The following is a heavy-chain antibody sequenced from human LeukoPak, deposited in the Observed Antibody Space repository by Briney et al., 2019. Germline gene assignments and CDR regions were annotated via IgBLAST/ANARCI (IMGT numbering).Heavy chain of an antibody. J-gene: IGHJ4*02. CDR1: GYSFTTYW. Sequence: GESLKISCKSSGYSFTTYWIAWVRQMPGKGLEWMGIIYPGDSDTRYSPSFQGQVTISADKSISTACLQWTSLKASDSAMYYCARVLIRGDEIDYWGQGTLVTVSS. D-gene: IGHD2-21*01. CDR2: IYPGDSDT. V-gene: IGHV5-51*01. CDR3: ARVLIRGDEIDY.